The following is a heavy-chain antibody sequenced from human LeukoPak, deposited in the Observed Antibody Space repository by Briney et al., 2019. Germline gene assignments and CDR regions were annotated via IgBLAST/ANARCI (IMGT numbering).Heavy chain of an antibody. J-gene: IGHJ6*03. CDR1: GFTFSSYA. CDR2: ISGSGGST. Sequence: GGSLRLSCAASGFTFSSYAMSWVRQAPGKGLEWVSAISGSGGSTYYADSVKGRFTISRDNSKNTLYLQMNSLRVEDTAVYYCVKDEVVPSYYYMDVWGKGTTVTVSS. CDR3: VKDEVVPSYYYMDV. V-gene: IGHV3-23*01. D-gene: IGHD2-2*01.